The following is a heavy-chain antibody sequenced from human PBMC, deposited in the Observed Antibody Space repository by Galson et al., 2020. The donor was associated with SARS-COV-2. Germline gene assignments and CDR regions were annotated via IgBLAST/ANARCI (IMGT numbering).Heavy chain of an antibody. D-gene: IGHD1-1*01. CDR2: ISYDGSNK. Sequence: GESLKISCAASGFTFSSYAMHWVRQAPGKGLEWVAVISYDGSNKYYADSVKGRFTISRDNSKNTLYLQMNSLRAEDTAVYYCARERLPYNWNGDAFDIWGQGTTVTVSS. J-gene: IGHJ3*02. V-gene: IGHV3-30*01. CDR3: ARERLPYNWNGDAFDI. CDR1: GFTFSSYA.